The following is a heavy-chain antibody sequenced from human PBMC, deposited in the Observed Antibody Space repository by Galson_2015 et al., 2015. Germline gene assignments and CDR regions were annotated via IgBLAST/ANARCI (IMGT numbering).Heavy chain of an antibody. V-gene: IGHV3-11*06. Sequence: SLRLSCAASGFTFSDYYMSWIRQAPGKGLEWVSYISSSSSYTNYADSVKGRFTISRDNAKNSLYLQMNSLRAEDTAVYYCARVYRRIYYFDYWGQGTLVTVSS. CDR1: GFTFSDYY. D-gene: IGHD4-11*01. CDR2: ISSSSSYT. CDR3: ARVYRRIYYFDY. J-gene: IGHJ4*02.